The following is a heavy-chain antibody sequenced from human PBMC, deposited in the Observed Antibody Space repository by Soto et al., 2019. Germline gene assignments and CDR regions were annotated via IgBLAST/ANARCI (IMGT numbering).Heavy chain of an antibody. J-gene: IGHJ6*02. CDR1: GYTFTSYY. Sequence: ASVKVSCKASGYTFTSYYIHWVRQAPGQGLEWMGWISAYNGNTNYAQKLQGRVTMTTDTSTSTAYMELRSLRSDDTAVYYCASGLRYFDWFPRMDVWGQGTTVTVSS. CDR2: ISAYNGNT. V-gene: IGHV1-18*04. D-gene: IGHD3-9*01. CDR3: ASGLRYFDWFPRMDV.